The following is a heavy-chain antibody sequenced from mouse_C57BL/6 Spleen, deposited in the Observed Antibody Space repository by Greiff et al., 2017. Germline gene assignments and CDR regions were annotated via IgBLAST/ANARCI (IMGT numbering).Heavy chain of an antibody. CDR3: ARGDDGYYEGFDY. Sequence: VQLQQPGAELVKPGASVKMSCKASGYTFTSYWITWVKQRPGQGLEWIGDIYPGSGSTNYNEKFKSKATLTVDTSSSTAYMQLSSLTSEDSAVYYCARGDDGYYEGFDYWGQGTTLTVSS. CDR1: GYTFTSYW. D-gene: IGHD2-3*01. V-gene: IGHV1-55*01. CDR2: IYPGSGST. J-gene: IGHJ2*01.